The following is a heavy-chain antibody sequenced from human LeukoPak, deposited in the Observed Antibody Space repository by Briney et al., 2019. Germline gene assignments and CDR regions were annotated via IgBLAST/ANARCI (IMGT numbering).Heavy chain of an antibody. CDR2: IYYSGST. CDR1: GGSISSSSYY. V-gene: IGHV4-39*07. D-gene: IGHD3-22*01. J-gene: IGHJ4*02. CDR3: ATTGYYDSSSYFDY. Sequence: SETLSLTCTVSGGSISSSSYYWGWIRQPPGKGLEWIGSIYYSGSTYYNPSLKSRVTISVDTSKNQFSLKLSSVTAADTAVYYCATTGYYDSSSYFDYWGQGTLVTVSS.